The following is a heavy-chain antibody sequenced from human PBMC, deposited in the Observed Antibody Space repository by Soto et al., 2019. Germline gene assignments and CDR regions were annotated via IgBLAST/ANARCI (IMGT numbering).Heavy chain of an antibody. Sequence: GGSLRLSCAASGFTFSSYAMSWVRQAPGKGLEWVSAISGSGGSTYYADSVKGRFTISRDNSKNTLYLQMNSLRAEDTAVYYCASRSYYDFWSGYPVPYDYYYGMDVWGQGTTVTVSS. D-gene: IGHD3-3*01. CDR2: ISGSGGST. J-gene: IGHJ6*02. V-gene: IGHV3-23*01. CDR1: GFTFSSYA. CDR3: ASRSYYDFWSGYPVPYDYYYGMDV.